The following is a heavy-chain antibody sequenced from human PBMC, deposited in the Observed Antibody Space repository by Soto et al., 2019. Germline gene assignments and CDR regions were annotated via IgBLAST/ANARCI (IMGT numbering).Heavy chain of an antibody. Sequence: SETLSLSCAVSSGSISSSNWWSWVRQPPGKGLEWIGEIYHSGSTNYNPSLKSRVTISVDKSKNQFSLKLSSVTAADTAVYYCARGGAGPPYYMDVWGKGTTVTVSS. CDR3: ARGGAGPPYYMDV. D-gene: IGHD1-1*01. CDR2: IYHSGST. V-gene: IGHV4-4*02. J-gene: IGHJ6*03. CDR1: SGSISSSNW.